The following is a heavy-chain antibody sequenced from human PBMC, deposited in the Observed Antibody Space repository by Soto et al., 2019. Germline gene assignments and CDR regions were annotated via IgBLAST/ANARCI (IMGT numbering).Heavy chain of an antibody. Sequence: SVKVSCKASGFTFTSSAVQWVRQARGQRLEWIGWIVVGSGNTNCAQKFQERVTITRDMSTSTAYMELSSLRSEDTAVYYCAASGGALVGATSDAFDIWGQGTMVTVSS. J-gene: IGHJ3*02. CDR3: AASGGALVGATSDAFDI. V-gene: IGHV1-58*01. D-gene: IGHD1-26*01. CDR2: IVVGSGNT. CDR1: GFTFTSSA.